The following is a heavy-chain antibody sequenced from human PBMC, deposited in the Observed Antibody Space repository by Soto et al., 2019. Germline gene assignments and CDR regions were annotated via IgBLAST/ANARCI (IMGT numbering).Heavy chain of an antibody. CDR3: ARSEEDSDYYYYGMDV. V-gene: IGHV6-1*01. J-gene: IGHJ6*02. CDR2: TYYRSRWYS. D-gene: IGHD2-15*01. Sequence: SQTLSLTCVGSGDTVSSNSVAWNWVRQSPSRGLEWLGRTYYRSRWYSGYAVSVRSRIDINADTSKNQVSLQLNSVTPEDTAVYYCARSEEDSDYYYYGMDVWGQGTTVTV. CDR1: GDTVSSNSVA.